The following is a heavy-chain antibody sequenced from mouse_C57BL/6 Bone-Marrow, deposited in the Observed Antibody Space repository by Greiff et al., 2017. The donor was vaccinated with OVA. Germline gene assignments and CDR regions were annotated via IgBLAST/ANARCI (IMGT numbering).Heavy chain of an antibody. D-gene: IGHD3-3*01. CDR3: TTEGPPFDY. V-gene: IGHV14-4*01. J-gene: IGHJ2*01. CDR2: IDPENGDT. Sequence: VHVKQSGAELVRPGASVKLSCTASGFNIKDDYMHWVKQRPEQGLEWIGWIDPENGDTEYASKFQGKATITADTSSNTAYLQLSSLTSEDTAVYYCTTEGPPFDYWGQGTTLTVSS. CDR1: GFNIKDDY.